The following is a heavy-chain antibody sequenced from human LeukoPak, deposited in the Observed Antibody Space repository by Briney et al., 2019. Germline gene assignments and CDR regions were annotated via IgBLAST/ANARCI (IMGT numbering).Heavy chain of an antibody. V-gene: IGHV3-21*01. CDR1: GFTFNSYS. D-gene: IGHD4-17*01. CDR2: ISSSSSYI. J-gene: IGHJ4*02. Sequence: PGGSLRLSCAASGFTFNSYSMNWVRQAPGKGLEWVSSISSSSSYIYYADSVKGRFTISRDNAKNSLYLQMNSLRAEDTAVYYCARGEGYGDVDFFDYWGQGTLVTVSS. CDR3: ARGEGYGDVDFFDY.